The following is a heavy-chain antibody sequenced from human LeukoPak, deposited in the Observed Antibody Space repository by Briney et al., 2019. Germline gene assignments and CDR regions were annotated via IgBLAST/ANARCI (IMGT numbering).Heavy chain of an antibody. CDR3: AKHYGWGTYCFDQ. V-gene: IGHV3-23*01. CDR1: GFTFSSYG. CDR2: LGGSGTNT. D-gene: IGHD3-10*01. Sequence: PGGSLRLSCAASGFTFSSYGMTWVRQAPGKGLEWVSSLGGSGTNTYYADSVKGRFTISRDNSKNTLYLHMNSLRAEDTAVYYCAKHYGWGTYCFDQWGQGTLVTVSS. J-gene: IGHJ4*02.